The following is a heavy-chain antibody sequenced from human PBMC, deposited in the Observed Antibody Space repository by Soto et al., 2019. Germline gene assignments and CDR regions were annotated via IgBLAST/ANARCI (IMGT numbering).Heavy chain of an antibody. CDR2: IQDGGSI. J-gene: IGHJ4*02. D-gene: IGHD3-16*01. V-gene: IGHV3-66*01. CDR1: GVTVSNNY. CDR3: ARGEGSGSNALGH. Sequence: GGSPRLSCAACGVTVSNNYMAWVRQAPGKGLEWVAVIQDGGSISYADSVSDRFTISRDNAKNTVFLEMNSLRPEDTAVYFCARGEGSGSNALGHWGQGTLVTVSS.